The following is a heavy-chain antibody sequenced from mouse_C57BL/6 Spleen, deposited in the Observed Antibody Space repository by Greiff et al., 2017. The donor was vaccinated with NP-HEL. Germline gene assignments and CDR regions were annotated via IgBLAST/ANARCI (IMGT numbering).Heavy chain of an antibody. Sequence: EVKLVESGGGLVKPGGSLKLSCAASGFTFSDYGMHWVRQAPEKGLEWVAYISSGSSTIYYVDTVKGRFTISRDNAKNTLFLQMTSLRSEDTAMYYCAREENYYYGSYYYAMDYWGQGTSVTVSS. CDR3: AREENYYYGSYYYAMDY. D-gene: IGHD1-1*01. CDR2: ISSGSSTI. CDR1: GFTFSDYG. J-gene: IGHJ4*01. V-gene: IGHV5-17*01.